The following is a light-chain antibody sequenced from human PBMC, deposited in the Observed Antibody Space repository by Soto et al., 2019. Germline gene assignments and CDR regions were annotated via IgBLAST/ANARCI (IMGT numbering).Light chain of an antibody. CDR3: QQRSNSFT. CDR1: QSVSSY. Sequence: EIVLTQSPATLSLSPGERATLSCRASQSVSSYLAWYQQKPGQAPRLLIYDASNRATGIPARFSGSGSGTDFTLTSSSLEPEDFAVDYCQQRSNSFTFGPGTKVDIK. J-gene: IGKJ3*01. V-gene: IGKV3-11*01. CDR2: DAS.